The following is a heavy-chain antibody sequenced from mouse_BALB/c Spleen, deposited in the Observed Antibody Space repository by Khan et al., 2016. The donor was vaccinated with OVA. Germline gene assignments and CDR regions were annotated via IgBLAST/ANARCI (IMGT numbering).Heavy chain of an antibody. Sequence: QVQLKESGPGLVAPSQSLSITCTVSGFSLTNYGVHWVRQPPREGLEWLGVIWAGGSTNYYSALMSSLTTINDNSKSQVFLKMSSLQTNDTAMYYCARPYYGSAWFAYWGQGTLVTVSA. D-gene: IGHD1-1*01. CDR2: IWAGGST. CDR1: GFSLTNYG. V-gene: IGHV2-9*02. CDR3: ARPYYGSAWFAY. J-gene: IGHJ3*01.